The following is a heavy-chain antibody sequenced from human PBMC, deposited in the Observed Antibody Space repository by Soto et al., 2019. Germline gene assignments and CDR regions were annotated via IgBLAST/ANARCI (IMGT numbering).Heavy chain of an antibody. V-gene: IGHV3-7*03. CDR2: INQDGSER. D-gene: IGHD4-17*01. CDR1: GLTFRNDW. Sequence: GGSLRLSCAGSGLTFRNDWLSWVRQAPGKGLGWVANINQDGSERYYVDSVRGRFTISRDNVENSLYLQLNSLRPEDTAVYYCAVYGYGVSAAAYWGQGTLVTVSS. J-gene: IGHJ4*02. CDR3: AVYGYGVSAAAY.